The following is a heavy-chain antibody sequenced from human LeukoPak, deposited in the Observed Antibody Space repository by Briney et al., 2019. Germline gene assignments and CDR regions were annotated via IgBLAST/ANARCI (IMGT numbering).Heavy chain of an antibody. CDR1: GFTFSSYA. CDR2: ISGSGGST. Sequence: PGGSLRLSCAASGFTFSSYAMSWVRQAPGKGLEWVSAISGSGGSTYYADSVKGRFTISRDNSKNTLYLQMNSLRAEDTAAYYCAKKKLYSDAFDIWGQGTMVTVSS. V-gene: IGHV3-23*01. J-gene: IGHJ3*02. D-gene: IGHD2-2*02. CDR3: AKKKLYSDAFDI.